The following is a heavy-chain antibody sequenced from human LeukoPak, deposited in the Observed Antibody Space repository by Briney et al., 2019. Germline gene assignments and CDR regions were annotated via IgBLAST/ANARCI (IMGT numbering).Heavy chain of an antibody. V-gene: IGHV3-30*03. CDR3: AREMRQLGGRFDY. CDR2: ISYDGSNK. D-gene: IGHD3-16*01. J-gene: IGHJ4*02. CDR1: GFTFSSYG. Sequence: GGSLRLSCAASGFTFSSYGMHWVRQAPGKGLEWVAVISYDGSNKYYADSVKGRFTTSRDNAKNSLYLQMNSLRAEDTAVYYCAREMRQLGGRFDYWGQGTLVTVSS.